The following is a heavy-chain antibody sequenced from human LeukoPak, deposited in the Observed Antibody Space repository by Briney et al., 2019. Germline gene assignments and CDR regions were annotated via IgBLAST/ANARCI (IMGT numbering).Heavy chain of an antibody. V-gene: IGHV3-66*01. D-gene: IGHD5-12*01. J-gene: IGHJ3*02. CDR3: ARVWEISGYDYEAFDI. CDR1: EFSVGSNY. CDR2: IYSGGST. Sequence: GGSLRLSCAASEFSVGSNYMTWVRQAPGKGLEWVSLIYSGGSTHYADSVKGRFTISRDNSNNTLYLQMNSLRAEDTAVYYCARVWEISGYDYEAFDIWGQGTMVTVSS.